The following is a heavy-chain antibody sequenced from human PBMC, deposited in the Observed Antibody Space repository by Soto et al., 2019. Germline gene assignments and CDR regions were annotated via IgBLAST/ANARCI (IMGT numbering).Heavy chain of an antibody. CDR3: ARGYYDILTGYSPDHLFDY. CDR1: GYTFTSYG. CDR2: ISAYNGNT. D-gene: IGHD3-9*01. J-gene: IGHJ4*02. Sequence: ASVKVYCKASGYTFTSYGISWVRQAPGQVLEWMGWISAYNGNTNYAQKLQGRVTMTTDTSTSTAYMELRSLRSDDTAVYYCARGYYDILTGYSPDHLFDYWGQGTLVTVSS. V-gene: IGHV1-18*01.